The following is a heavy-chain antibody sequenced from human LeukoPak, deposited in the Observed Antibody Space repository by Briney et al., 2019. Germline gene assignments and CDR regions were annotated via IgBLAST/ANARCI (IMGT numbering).Heavy chain of an antibody. V-gene: IGHV5-51*01. CDR3: ARHRDYVPDI. J-gene: IGHJ3*02. CDR1: GYTFTSYW. Sequence: GESLKISCKGSGYTFTSYWIGWVRQMPGKGLEWMGIIYPGDSDTRYSPSFQGQVTISADKSISAAYLQWSSLKASDTAVYFCARHRDYVPDIWGQGTMVTMSS. CDR2: IYPGDSDT. D-gene: IGHD3-16*01.